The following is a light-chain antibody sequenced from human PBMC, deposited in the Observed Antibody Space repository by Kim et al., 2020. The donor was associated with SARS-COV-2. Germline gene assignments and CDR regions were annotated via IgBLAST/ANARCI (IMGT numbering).Light chain of an antibody. CDR3: SSYRSGSTLVV. V-gene: IGLV2-14*03. CDR1: NSDIGGYSF. J-gene: IGLJ2*01. Sequence: QSALTQPASVSGSPGQSITISCTGTNSDIGGYSFVSWYQQYPGKAPKLMIYDVSYRPSGVSHRFSGSKSGNTASLTISGLQADDEADYYCSSYRSGSTLVVFGGGTKLTVL. CDR2: DVS.